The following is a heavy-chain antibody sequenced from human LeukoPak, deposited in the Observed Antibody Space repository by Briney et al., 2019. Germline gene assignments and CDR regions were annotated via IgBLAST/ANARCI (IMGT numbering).Heavy chain of an antibody. CDR1: GFTFSSHA. CDR2: ISGSGGTT. V-gene: IGHV3-23*01. Sequence: GGSLRLSCAASGFTFSSHAMTWVRQAPGKGLVWVSAISGSGGTTYYADSVKGRFTISRDNSKNALYLQMNSLRAEDTAVYYCARATVTTICPTAHDYWGQGTLVTVSS. CDR3: ARATVTTICPTAHDY. D-gene: IGHD4-11*01. J-gene: IGHJ4*02.